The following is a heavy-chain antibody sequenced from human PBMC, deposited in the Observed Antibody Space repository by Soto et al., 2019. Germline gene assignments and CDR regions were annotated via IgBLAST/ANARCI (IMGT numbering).Heavy chain of an antibody. D-gene: IGHD2-21*02. J-gene: IGHJ4*02. CDR3: ARGGHIAVVTASFDY. Sequence: GASVKVSCKASGYTFTSYAMHWVRQAPGQRLEWMGWINAGNGNTKYSQKFQGRVTMTRDTSTSTVYMELSSLRSDDTAVYYCARGGHIAVVTASFDYWGQGTLVTVSS. CDR2: INAGNGNT. CDR1: GYTFTSYA. V-gene: IGHV1-3*01.